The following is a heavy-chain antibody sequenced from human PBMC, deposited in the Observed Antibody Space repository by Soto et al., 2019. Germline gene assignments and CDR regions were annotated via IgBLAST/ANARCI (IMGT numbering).Heavy chain of an antibody. CDR1: GFTFSSYA. V-gene: IGHV3-23*01. CDR3: ATSWIRGDYYYYGMDV. D-gene: IGHD5-12*01. Sequence: GGSRLSCAASGFTFSSYAMSWVRQAPGKGLEWVSAISGSGGSTYYADSVKGRFTISRDNSKNTLYLQMNSLRAEDTAVYYCATSWIRGDYYYYGMDVWGQGTTVTVSS. CDR2: ISGSGGST. J-gene: IGHJ6*02.